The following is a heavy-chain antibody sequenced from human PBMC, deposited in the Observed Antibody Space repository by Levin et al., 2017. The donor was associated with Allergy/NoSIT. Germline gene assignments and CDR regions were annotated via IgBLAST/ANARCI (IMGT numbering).Heavy chain of an antibody. CDR2: ISKDGSDK. CDR3: VKPGGYCSGGSCYFFDY. Sequence: GESLKISCVASGFTFSNYGMHWVRRAPGKGLDWVTVISKDGSDKYYADSVKGRFTISRDNSKNTLYLEMNSLRVEDTAVYHCVKPGGYCSGGSCYFFDYWGQGTLVTVSS. V-gene: IGHV3-30*18. CDR1: GFTFSNYG. D-gene: IGHD2-15*01. J-gene: IGHJ4*02.